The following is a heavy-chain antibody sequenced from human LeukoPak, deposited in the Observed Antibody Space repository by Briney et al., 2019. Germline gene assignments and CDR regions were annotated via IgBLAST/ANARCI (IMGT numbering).Heavy chain of an antibody. CDR3: APSSPRLGYYFDY. D-gene: IGHD2-2*01. Sequence: QPGGSLRLSCAASGFTFSSYAMHWVRQAPGKGLEWEAVISYDGSNTYYADSVKGRFTISRDSSKNTLYLQMNSLRAEDTAVYYCAPSSPRLGYYFDYWGQGTMVTVSS. CDR1: GFTFSSYA. V-gene: IGHV3-30*04. CDR2: ISYDGSNT. J-gene: IGHJ4*02.